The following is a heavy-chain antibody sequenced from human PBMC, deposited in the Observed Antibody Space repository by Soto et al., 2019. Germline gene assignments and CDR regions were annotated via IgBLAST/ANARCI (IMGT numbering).Heavy chain of an antibody. V-gene: IGHV1-2*04. CDR3: ATSRISIAVAGETEYYFDY. D-gene: IGHD6-19*01. J-gene: IGHJ4*02. Sequence: ASVKVSCKASGYIFTGYYMHWVRQAPGQGLEWMGWINPNSGDTNYTQKFQGWVTMTRDTSISTAYMELSRLRSDDTAVYYCATSRISIAVAGETEYYFDYWGQETLVTAPQ. CDR2: INPNSGDT. CDR1: GYIFTGYY.